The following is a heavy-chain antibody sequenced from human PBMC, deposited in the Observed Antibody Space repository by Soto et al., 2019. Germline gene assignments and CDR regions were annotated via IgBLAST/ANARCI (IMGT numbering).Heavy chain of an antibody. J-gene: IGHJ5*02. Sequence: QVQLQESGPGLVKPSETLSLTCTVSGASISGYYWSWIRKSAGKGLEWIGRIYATGTTEYNPSLKSRVMMAVDTSKKQFSLKLRSVTAADTAVYYCVRDGTKTLRDWFDPWGQGLSVTASS. V-gene: IGHV4-4*07. CDR2: IYATGTT. D-gene: IGHD1-1*01. CDR1: GASISGYY. CDR3: VRDGTKTLRDWFDP.